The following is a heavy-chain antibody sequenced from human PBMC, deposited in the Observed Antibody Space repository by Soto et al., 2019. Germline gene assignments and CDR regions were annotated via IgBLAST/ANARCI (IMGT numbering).Heavy chain of an antibody. CDR2: INSDGGST. D-gene: IGHD4-17*01. J-gene: IGHJ4*02. CDR1: GFTFSSYW. V-gene: IGHV3-74*01. CDR3: ARVSVTTTYYFDY. Sequence: GGSLRLSCAASGFTFSSYWMHWVRQAPGKGLVWVSRINSDGGSTSYADSVKGRFTISRDNTKNTLYLQMNSLRAEDTAVYYCARVSVTTTYYFDYWGQGPLVTVSS.